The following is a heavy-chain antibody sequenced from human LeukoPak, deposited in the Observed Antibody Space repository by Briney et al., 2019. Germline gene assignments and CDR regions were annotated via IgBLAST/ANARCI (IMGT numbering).Heavy chain of an antibody. V-gene: IGHV4-30-2*01. CDR1: GGSISSGGYS. CDR2: IYQSGNT. D-gene: IGHD3-10*01. J-gene: IGHJ3*02. CDR3: ARDLYYYGSGSYYGAFDI. Sequence: SETLSLTCAVSGGSISSGGYSWSWIRQPPGKGLEWIGYIYQSGNTYYNPSLKSRVTISVDRSKNQFSLKLSSVTAADTAVYYCARDLYYYGSGSYYGAFDIWGHGTMVTVSS.